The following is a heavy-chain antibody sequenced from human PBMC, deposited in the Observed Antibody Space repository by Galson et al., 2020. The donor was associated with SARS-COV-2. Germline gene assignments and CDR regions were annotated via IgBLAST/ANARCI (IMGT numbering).Heavy chain of an antibody. D-gene: IGHD6-19*01. V-gene: IGHV3-23*01. Sequence: GGSLRLSCTASGFTFSNYAINWVRQAPGKGLEWVSVISGSGSVIYYADSVKGRFTISRDNSKNTVSLQMNSLRAEDTAVYYCGRIAVASWGQGSLVTVSS. CDR3: GRIAVAS. J-gene: IGHJ5*02. CDR2: ISGSGSVI. CDR1: GFTFSNYA.